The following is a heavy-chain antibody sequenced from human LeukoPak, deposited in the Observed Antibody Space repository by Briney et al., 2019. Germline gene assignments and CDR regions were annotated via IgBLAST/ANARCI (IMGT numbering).Heavy chain of an antibody. J-gene: IGHJ4*02. CDR3: ARDGVDTALDY. CDR2: IYYSGST. D-gene: IGHD5-18*01. Sequence: SETLSLTCTVSGGSISSYYWSWIRQPPGKGLEWIGYIYYSGSTNYNPSLKSRVTISVDTSKNQFSLKLSSVTAADTAVYYCARDGVDTALDYWGQGTLVTVSS. CDR1: GGSISSYY. V-gene: IGHV4-59*01.